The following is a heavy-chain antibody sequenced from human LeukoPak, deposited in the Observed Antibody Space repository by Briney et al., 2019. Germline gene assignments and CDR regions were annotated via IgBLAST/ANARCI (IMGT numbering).Heavy chain of an antibody. J-gene: IGHJ4*02. CDR1: GGSFSGYY. V-gene: IGHV4-34*01. D-gene: IGHD3-9*01. CDR3: AARGYDILTGYYSGSDDY. Sequence: SETLSLICAVYGGSFSGYYWSWIRQPPGKGLEWIGEINHSGSTNYNPSLRSRVTIPVDTSKNQFSLKLSSVTAADTAVYYCAARGYDILTGYYSGSDDYWGQGTLVTVSS. CDR2: INHSGST.